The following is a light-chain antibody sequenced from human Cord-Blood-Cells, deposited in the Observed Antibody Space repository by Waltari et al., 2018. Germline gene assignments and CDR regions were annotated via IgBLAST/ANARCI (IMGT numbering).Light chain of an antibody. V-gene: IGLV2-14*01. CDR1: SSDVGGYNY. CDR2: DVS. CDR3: SSYTSSSTRV. J-gene: IGLJ2*01. Sequence: QSALTQPASVSGSPGQSITISCTGTSSDVGGYNYVSWYQQHPGKAPKLRIYDVSNRPSGVSNRFPGPQSGNTASLTSSGLQAEDEADYYCSSYTSSSTRVFGGGTKLTVL.